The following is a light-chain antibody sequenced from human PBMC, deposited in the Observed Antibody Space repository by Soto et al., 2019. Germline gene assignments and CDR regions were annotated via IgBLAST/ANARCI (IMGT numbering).Light chain of an antibody. Sequence: QSALTQPASVSGSPGRSVTISCTGSSSDVGDFNYVSWYQHLPGRAPKLIIYDVTNRPSGISYRFSASKSGRTASLIISGLQAEDEADYYCSSYSSSSTHVVFGGGTQLTVL. CDR3: SSYSSSSTHVV. CDR1: SSDVGDFNY. CDR2: DVT. V-gene: IGLV2-14*03. J-gene: IGLJ2*01.